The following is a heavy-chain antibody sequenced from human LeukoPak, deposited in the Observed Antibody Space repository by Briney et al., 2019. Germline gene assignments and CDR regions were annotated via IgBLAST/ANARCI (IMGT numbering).Heavy chain of an antibody. CDR2: INHSGST. J-gene: IGHJ2*01. CDR1: GGSFSFYY. Sequence: SETLSLTCAVYGGSFSFYYWNWSRQPPGKGLEWIGEINHSGSTNYNPSLKSRVTISVDTSKDQFSLKLSSVTAADTAVYYCARGLLGYGDPGYWYFDLWGRGTVVTVSS. V-gene: IGHV4-34*01. CDR3: ARGLLGYGDPGYWYFDL. D-gene: IGHD4-17*01.